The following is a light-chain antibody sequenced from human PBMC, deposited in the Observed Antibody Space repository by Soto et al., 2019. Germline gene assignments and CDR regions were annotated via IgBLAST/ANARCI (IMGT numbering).Light chain of an antibody. CDR2: KVS. Sequence: DVVMTQSPLSLPVTLGQPASISCRSSQSLVYSDGNTFLNWFQQRPGQSPRRLIYKVSNRDSGVPDRFSGSGSGTDFTLQISSVEAEDVGVYYCLQGPHWPRTFGQGTKVEI. CDR1: QSLVYSDGNTF. J-gene: IGKJ1*01. V-gene: IGKV2-30*01. CDR3: LQGPHWPRT.